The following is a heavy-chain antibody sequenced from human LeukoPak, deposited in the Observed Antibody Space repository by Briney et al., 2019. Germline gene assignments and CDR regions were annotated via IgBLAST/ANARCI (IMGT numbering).Heavy chain of an antibody. V-gene: IGHV4-34*01. CDR3: ARQAGYYYYYGMDV. D-gene: IGHD6-13*01. CDR2: INHSGST. J-gene: IGHJ6*02. CDR1: GGSFSGYY. Sequence: PSETLSLTCAVYGGSFSGYYWSWIRQPPGKGLEWIGEINHSGSTNYNPSLKSRVTISVDTSKNQFSLKLSSVTAADTAVYYCARQAGYYYYYGMDVWGQGTTVTVSS.